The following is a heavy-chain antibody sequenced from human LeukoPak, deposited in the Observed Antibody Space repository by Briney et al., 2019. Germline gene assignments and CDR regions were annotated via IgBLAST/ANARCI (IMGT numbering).Heavy chain of an antibody. V-gene: IGHV4-59*01. CDR2: IYYSGST. CDR1: GGSISSYY. D-gene: IGHD6-13*01. J-gene: IGHJ5*02. Sequence: PSETLSLTCTVSGGSISSYYWSRIRQPPGKGLEWIGYIYYSGSTNYNPSLKSRVTISVDTSKNQFSLKLSSVTAADTAVYYCARGAAAGPYNWFDPWGQGTLVTVSS. CDR3: ARGAAAGPYNWFDP.